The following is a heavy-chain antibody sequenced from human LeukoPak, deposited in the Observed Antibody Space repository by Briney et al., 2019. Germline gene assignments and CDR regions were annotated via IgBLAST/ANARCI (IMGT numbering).Heavy chain of an antibody. CDR1: GFTFSSYG. D-gene: IGHD2-2*01. J-gene: IGHJ6*03. CDR3: AKDLRSSTSCYYYYYYMDV. V-gene: IGHV3-30*02. Sequence: PGGSLRLSCAASGFTFSSYGMHWVRQAPGKGLEWVAFIRYDGSNKYYADSVKGRFTISRDNSKNTLYLQMNSLRAEDTAVYYCAKDLRSSTSCYYYYYYMDVWGKGTTVTVSS. CDR2: IRYDGSNK.